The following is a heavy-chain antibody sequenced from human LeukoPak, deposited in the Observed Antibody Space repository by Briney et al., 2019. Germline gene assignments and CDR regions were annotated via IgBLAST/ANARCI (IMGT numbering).Heavy chain of an antibody. Sequence: ASVKVSCKASGYTFTSYGISWVRQAPGQGLEWMGWISAYNGNTNYAQKLQGGVTMITDTSTSTAYMELRSLRSDDTAVYYCARCLGSSGWYLMVVDYWGQGTLVTVPS. D-gene: IGHD6-19*01. V-gene: IGHV1-18*01. CDR2: ISAYNGNT. J-gene: IGHJ4*02. CDR3: ARCLGSSGWYLMVVDY. CDR1: GYTFTSYG.